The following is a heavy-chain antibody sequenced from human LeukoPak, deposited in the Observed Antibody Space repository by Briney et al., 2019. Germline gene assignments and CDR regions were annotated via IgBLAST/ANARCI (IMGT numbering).Heavy chain of an antibody. D-gene: IGHD1-26*01. CDR3: ATGRATWYAFDI. J-gene: IGHJ3*02. Sequence: ASVKVSCKVSGYTLTELSMHWVRQAPGKGLEWMGGFDPEDSVTIYAQKFQGRVTMTEDTSTDTAYMELSSLRSEDTAVYYCATGRATWYAFDIWGQGTMVTVSS. CDR2: FDPEDSVT. CDR1: GYTLTELS. V-gene: IGHV1-24*01.